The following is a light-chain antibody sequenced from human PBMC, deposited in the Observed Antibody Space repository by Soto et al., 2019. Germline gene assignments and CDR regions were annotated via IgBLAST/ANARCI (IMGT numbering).Light chain of an antibody. J-gene: IGKJ5*01. Sequence: EVLLTQSPATLSLSPGERATLSCRASQSVGSYLAWYQQKPGQAPRLLIYDASKRATDIPTRFSRSGSGTDLTLTISSLEPEDFAVYYWQQRSNWPRITFGRGTRLEIK. CDR1: QSVGSY. CDR2: DAS. CDR3: QQRSNWPRIT. V-gene: IGKV3-11*01.